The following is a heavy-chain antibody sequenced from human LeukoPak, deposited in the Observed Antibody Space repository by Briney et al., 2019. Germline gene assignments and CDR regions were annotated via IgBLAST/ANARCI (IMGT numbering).Heavy chain of an antibody. CDR1: GFTFSSYG. D-gene: IGHD3-10*01. Sequence: GGSLRLSCAASGFTFSSYGMHWLRQAPGKGLEWVAVISYDGSNKYYADSVKGRFTISRDNSKNTLYLQMNSLRAEDTAVYYCAKIGLWFGELFYFDYWGQGTLVTVSS. CDR3: AKIGLWFGELFYFDY. J-gene: IGHJ4*02. V-gene: IGHV3-30*18. CDR2: ISYDGSNK.